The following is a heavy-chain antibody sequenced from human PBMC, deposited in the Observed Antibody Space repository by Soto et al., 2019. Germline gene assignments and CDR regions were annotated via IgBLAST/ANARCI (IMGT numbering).Heavy chain of an antibody. Sequence: SETLSLTCTVSGGSIRSGGYYWSWVRQNPRRGLEWIGNIYYSGNTYYNPSLKSRLTISVDTSKNQFSLNLSSVTAADTAVYYCARDRLMATAGTARHYFGLDVWGQGTTVTFSS. CDR1: GGSIRSGGYY. CDR2: IYYSGNT. J-gene: IGHJ6*02. CDR3: ARDRLMATAGTARHYFGLDV. D-gene: IGHD5-18*01. V-gene: IGHV4-31*03.